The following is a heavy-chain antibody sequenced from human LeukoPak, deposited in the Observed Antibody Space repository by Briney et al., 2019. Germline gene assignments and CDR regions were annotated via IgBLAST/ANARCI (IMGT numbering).Heavy chain of an antibody. CDR1: GGSISSYY. Sequence: SETLSLTCTVSGGSISSYYWSWIRQPPGKGLEWIGYNYYSGSTNYNPSLKSRVTISVDTSKNQFSLKLSSVTAADTAVYYCARVADTSGYYYGLEYYFDYWGQGTLVTVSS. D-gene: IGHD3-22*01. CDR2: NYYSGST. V-gene: IGHV4-59*01. J-gene: IGHJ4*02. CDR3: ARVADTSGYYYGLEYYFDY.